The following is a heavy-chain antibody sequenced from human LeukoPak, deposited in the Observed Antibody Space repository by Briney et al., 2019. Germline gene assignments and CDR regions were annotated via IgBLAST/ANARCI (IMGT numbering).Heavy chain of an antibody. D-gene: IGHD3-22*01. CDR3: AREYYDSSGYYYPL. J-gene: IGHJ3*01. CDR1: GYTFTGYY. Sequence: ASVKVSCKASGYTFTGYYMHWVRQAPGQGLEWMGWINPNSGGTNYAQKFQGRVTMTRDTSISTAYMELSRLRSNDTAVYYCAREYYDSSGYYYPLWGQGTMVTVSS. CDR2: INPNSGGT. V-gene: IGHV1-2*02.